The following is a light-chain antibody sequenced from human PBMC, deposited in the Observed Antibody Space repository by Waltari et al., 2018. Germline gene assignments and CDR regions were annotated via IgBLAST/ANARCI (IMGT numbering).Light chain of an antibody. V-gene: IGKV3-20*01. CDR1: QSVSSSY. CDR2: GAS. CDR3: QLFANSPPLT. Sequence: ETVLTQSQGTLSLYPGNRATLSCRVSQSVSSSYLPWYQQKPGQAPRLLIFGASSSATGIPDRFSGSGSGTDFTLTISRLEPEDFAVYYCQLFANSPPLTFGGGTKVEIK. J-gene: IGKJ4*01.